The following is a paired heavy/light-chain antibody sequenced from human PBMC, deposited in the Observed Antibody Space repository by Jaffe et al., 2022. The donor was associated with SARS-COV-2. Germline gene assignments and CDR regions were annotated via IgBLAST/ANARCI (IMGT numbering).Light chain of an antibody. J-gene: IGLJ3*02. CDR2: EGT. V-gene: IGLV2-23*01. CDR1: SSDVGTYKV. Sequence: QSALTQPASVSGSPGQSITISCTGTSSDVGTYKVVSWYQQHPGKVPKLLIYEGTKRPSGVSNRFSGSKSGNTASLTISGLQAEDEADYYCCSYAGSGTYWVFGGGTRLTVL. CDR3: CSYAGSGTYWV.
Heavy chain of an antibody. CDR2: IYYSGST. J-gene: IGHJ3*02. CDR3: ARHGRSPLGEAFDI. CDR1: GGSISSSGYD. V-gene: IGHV4-39*01. Sequence: QLQMQESGPGLVKPSETLSLTCSMSGGSISSSGYDWDWIRQPPGKGLEWIGSIYYSGSTYYNPSLKSRVTISIDTSKNQFYLKLNSVTAADTAVYYCARHGRSPLGEAFDIWGQGTMVTASS. D-gene: IGHD3-10*01.